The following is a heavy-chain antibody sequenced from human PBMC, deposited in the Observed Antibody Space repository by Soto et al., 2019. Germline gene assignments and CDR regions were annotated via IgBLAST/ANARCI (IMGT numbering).Heavy chain of an antibody. J-gene: IGHJ4*02. CDR3: AKAPWVWTADGTKISSYFDS. V-gene: IGHV4-39*01. CDR2: GYYTGGR. CDR1: GGSIGSADY. D-gene: IGHD1-1*01. Sequence: QLQLQESGPGLVKPSETLSLTCTVSGGSIGSADYWGWVRQAPGKGLEWITSGYYTGGRYYNPSLRSRVSLSIDTSKNQFSLTLTSVTAADTALYFCAKAPWVWTADGTKISSYFDSWGQGISVSVSS.